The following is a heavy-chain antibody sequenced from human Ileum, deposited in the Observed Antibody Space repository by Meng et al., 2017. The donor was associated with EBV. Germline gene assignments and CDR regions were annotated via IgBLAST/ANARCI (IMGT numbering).Heavy chain of an antibody. CDR1: GGSISSGGYH. Sequence: QVQLHESGPGVVKPSKTLDRSCAGAGGSISSGGYHWSWIRQPPGKGLEGIEYTFGSGSTNYNPSLKSRVTISLDTSKNQFSLRLSSVTAADTAVYYCARYRLQNDYGDQLYYFDYWGQGTLVTVSS. D-gene: IGHD4-17*01. V-gene: IGHV4-31*11. CDR3: ARYRLQNDYGDQLYYFDY. J-gene: IGHJ4*02. CDR2: TFGSGST.